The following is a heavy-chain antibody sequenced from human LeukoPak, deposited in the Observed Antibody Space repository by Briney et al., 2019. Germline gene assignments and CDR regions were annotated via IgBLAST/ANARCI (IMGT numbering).Heavy chain of an antibody. V-gene: IGHV4-61*02. Sequence: SETLSLTCTVSGGSISSGSYYWSWIRQPAGKGLEWIGRIYTSGSTNYNPSLKSRVTTSVDTSKNQFSLKLSSVTAADTAVYYCAREGGYCSSTSCYRLWKDAFDIWGQGTMVTVSS. CDR3: AREGGYCSSTSCYRLWKDAFDI. CDR1: GGSISSGSYY. J-gene: IGHJ3*02. CDR2: IYTSGST. D-gene: IGHD2-2*02.